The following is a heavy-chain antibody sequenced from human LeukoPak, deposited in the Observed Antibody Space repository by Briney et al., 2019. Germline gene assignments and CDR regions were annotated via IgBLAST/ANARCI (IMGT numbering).Heavy chain of an antibody. CDR2: IKQDGSEK. Sequence: PGGSLRLSCAASGFTFSSYWMNWVRQAPGKGLEWVANIKQDGSEKYYVDSVKGRFTISRDNAKNSLYLQMNSLRAEDTAVYYCARENSGPYFDYWGQGTLVTVSS. J-gene: IGHJ4*02. CDR3: ARENSGPYFDY. V-gene: IGHV3-7*01. CDR1: GFTFSSYW. D-gene: IGHD1-26*01.